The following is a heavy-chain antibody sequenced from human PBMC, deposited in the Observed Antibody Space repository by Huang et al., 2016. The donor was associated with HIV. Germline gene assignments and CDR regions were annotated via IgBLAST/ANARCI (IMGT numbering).Heavy chain of an antibody. V-gene: IGHV1-18*01. CDR2: ISPKNGDT. CDR1: GYTFDNFA. Sequence: QVQLEQSGGEMKKPGASVTISCRSSGYTFDNFAITWVRQAPGQGLEWRGWISPKNGDTQYGQKVPARVTMTTDTTTNTAFLELRTLRSDDTAMYYCARGGNIYVPRTYRRAYLDYWGQGTLVAVSS. J-gene: IGHJ4*02. CDR3: ARGGNIYVPRTYRRAYLDY. D-gene: IGHD3-16*02.